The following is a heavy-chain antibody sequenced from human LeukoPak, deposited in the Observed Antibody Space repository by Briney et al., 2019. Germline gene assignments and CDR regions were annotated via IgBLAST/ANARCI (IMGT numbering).Heavy chain of an antibody. CDR3: AKSGYNRFDY. V-gene: IGHV3-7*03. CDR2: IDQDGSEK. CDR1: GFTFSRYW. D-gene: IGHD5-24*01. Sequence: GGSLRLSCAASGFTFSRYWMSWVRQAPGKGLEWVANIDQDGSEKYYVDSVKGRFTISRDNAKKSLYLQMNSLRAEDTAVYYCAKSGYNRFDYWGQGTLVTVSS. J-gene: IGHJ4*02.